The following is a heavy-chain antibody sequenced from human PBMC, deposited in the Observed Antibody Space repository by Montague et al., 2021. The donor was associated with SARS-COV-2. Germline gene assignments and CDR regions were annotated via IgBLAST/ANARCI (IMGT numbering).Heavy chain of an antibody. J-gene: IGHJ6*02. CDR1: GASVSTGHYY. D-gene: IGHD3-16*01. Sequence: SETLSLTCIVSGASVSTGHYYWSWIRQPAGKGLEWIGRVYHGGNTYYNPSLKSRVSISVDTSKNQISLKLSSVTAADTAVYYCARVRGAALYFGGVGYYGLVVWGQGTTVTVSS. V-gene: IGHV4-61*01. CDR2: VYHGGNT. CDR3: ARVRGAALYFGGVGYYGLVV.